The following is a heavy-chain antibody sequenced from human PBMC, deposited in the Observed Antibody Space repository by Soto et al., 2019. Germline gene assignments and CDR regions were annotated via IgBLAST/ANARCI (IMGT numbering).Heavy chain of an antibody. CDR2: INAGDGVT. Sequence: QVQLVQSGAEVKKPGASVKVSCKASGYTFTSYAIHWVRQAPGQRLEWMGWINAGDGVTKYSQKFQGRVTITWDTSASTAYMELSSLRSEDTAVFYCARGDAGTDFDYSGQGTLVTVSS. CDR3: ARGDAGTDFDY. D-gene: IGHD3-10*01. J-gene: IGHJ4*02. V-gene: IGHV1-3*01. CDR1: GYTFTSYA.